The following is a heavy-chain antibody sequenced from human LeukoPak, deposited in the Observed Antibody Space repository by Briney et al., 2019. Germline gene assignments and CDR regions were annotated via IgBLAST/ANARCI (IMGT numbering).Heavy chain of an antibody. Sequence: ASVKISCKTSGYSFTSYNLHWVRQAPGQGLEWMGIINPSGGSTSYAQKFQGRVTMTRDTSTSTVYMELSSLRSEDTAVYYCARDLARIVGATRLDYWGQGTLVTVSS. CDR3: ARDLARIVGATRLDY. D-gene: IGHD1-26*01. CDR2: INPSGGST. CDR1: GYSFTSYN. V-gene: IGHV1-46*01. J-gene: IGHJ4*02.